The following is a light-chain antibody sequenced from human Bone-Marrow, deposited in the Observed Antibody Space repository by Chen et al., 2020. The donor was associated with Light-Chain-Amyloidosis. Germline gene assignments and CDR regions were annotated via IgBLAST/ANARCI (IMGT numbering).Light chain of an antibody. J-gene: IGLJ1*01. V-gene: IGLV2-14*01. CDR3: SSYTMTNTLV. Sequence: QSALTPPASVSGSPGHSITISCTGTSSDVGGDNHVSWYQQHPDKDPKLMIYEVTNRPSWVPDRFSGSKSDNTASLTISGLQTEDEADYVCSSYTMTNTLVFGSGTRVTVL. CDR1: SSDVGGDNH. CDR2: EVT.